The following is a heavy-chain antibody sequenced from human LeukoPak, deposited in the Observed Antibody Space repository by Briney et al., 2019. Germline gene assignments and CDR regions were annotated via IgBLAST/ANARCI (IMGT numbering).Heavy chain of an antibody. D-gene: IGHD6-13*01. CDR2: ISGSGGST. Sequence: PGGSLRLSCAASGFTVSSNYMSWVRQAPGKGLEWVSAISGSGGSTYYADSVKGRFTISRDNSKNTLYLQMNSLRDEDTAVYYCSKYIKTYSNTNFDYWGQGTLVTVSS. CDR1: GFTVSSNY. J-gene: IGHJ4*02. CDR3: SKYIKTYSNTNFDY. V-gene: IGHV3-23*01.